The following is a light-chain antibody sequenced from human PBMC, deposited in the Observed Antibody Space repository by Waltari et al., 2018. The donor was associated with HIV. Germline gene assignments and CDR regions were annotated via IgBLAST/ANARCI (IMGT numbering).Light chain of an antibody. V-gene: IGLV2-14*01. Sequence: QSALTQPASVSGSPGQSLPISCTGTSSDVGGSHYVYWYQQHPGKARKLLSSEVSNRPSGVSNRFSGAKSGNTASLTISGLQTDDEADYYCSSYTSSSTLVVFGTGTKFTVL. CDR2: EVS. CDR1: SSDVGGSHY. CDR3: SSYTSSSTLVV. J-gene: IGLJ1*01.